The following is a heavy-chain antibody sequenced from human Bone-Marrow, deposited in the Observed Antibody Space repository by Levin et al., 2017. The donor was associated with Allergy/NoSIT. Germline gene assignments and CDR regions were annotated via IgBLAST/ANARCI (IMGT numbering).Heavy chain of an antibody. J-gene: IGHJ4*02. CDR3: ASLSYYDILTGRSDY. CDR1: GFTFSSYE. V-gene: IGHV3-48*03. CDR2: ISSSGSTI. Sequence: GGSLRLSCAASGFTFSSYEMNWVRQAPGKGLEWVSYISSSGSTIYYADSVKGRFTISRDNAKNSLYLQMNSLRAEDTAVYYCASLSYYDILTGRSDYWGQGTLVTVSS. D-gene: IGHD3-9*01.